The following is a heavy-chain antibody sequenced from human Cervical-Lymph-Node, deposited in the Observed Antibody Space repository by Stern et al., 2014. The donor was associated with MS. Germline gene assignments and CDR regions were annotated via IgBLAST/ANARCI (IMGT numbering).Heavy chain of an antibody. D-gene: IGHD6-6*01. J-gene: IGHJ4*02. Sequence: EVQLVESGGGLVQPGGSLRLSCAASGFTFSSYWMSWVRQAPGKGLEWVANIKEDGREKYYVDSVKGRFTISRDNAKNALYLQMNSLRAEDTAVYYCARDTIYSSPYYFDYWGQGTLVTVSS. CDR1: GFTFSSYW. CDR3: ARDTIYSSPYYFDY. CDR2: IKEDGREK. V-gene: IGHV3-7*01.